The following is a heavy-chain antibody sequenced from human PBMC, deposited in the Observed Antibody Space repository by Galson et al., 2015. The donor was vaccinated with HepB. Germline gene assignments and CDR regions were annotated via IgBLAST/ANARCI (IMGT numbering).Heavy chain of an antibody. CDR2: IKQDGSEK. CDR3: ARDLGP. CDR1: GFTLSSYW. V-gene: IGHV3-7*01. J-gene: IGHJ5*02. Sequence: SLRLSCAASGFTLSSYWMSWVRQAPGKGLEWVANIKQDGSEKYYVDSVKGRFTISRDNAKNSLYLQMNSLRAEDTAVYYCARDLGPWGQGTLVTVSS. D-gene: IGHD1-26*01.